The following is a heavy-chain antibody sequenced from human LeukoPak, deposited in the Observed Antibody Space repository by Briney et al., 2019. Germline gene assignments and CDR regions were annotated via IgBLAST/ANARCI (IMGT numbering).Heavy chain of an antibody. D-gene: IGHD3-3*01. V-gene: IGHV3-9*01. J-gene: IGHJ4*02. Sequence: PGGSLRLSCAASGFTFDDYAMHWVRQAPGKGLEWVSGISWNSGSIGYADSVKGRFTISRDNAKNSLYLQMNSLRAEDTALYYCAKAIDFWSGALDYWGQGTLVPVSS. CDR1: GFTFDDYA. CDR3: AKAIDFWSGALDY. CDR2: ISWNSGSI.